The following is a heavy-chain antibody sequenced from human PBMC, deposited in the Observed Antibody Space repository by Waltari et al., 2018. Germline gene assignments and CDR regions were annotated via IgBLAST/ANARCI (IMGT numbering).Heavy chain of an antibody. CDR1: GGSISNSGDY. D-gene: IGHD1-26*01. J-gene: IGHJ6*02. Sequence: QLQLQESGPGLAKPSGTLSLTCAVSGGSISNSGDYWGWIRQPPGRGLEWIGNIFYGGGSYYNPSLKSRVTISVDTSKNQFSLRLSSVTAADTAVYYCARTRASGSYSLSYYGLDVWGQGTTVTVSS. CDR3: ARTRASGSYSLSYYGLDV. CDR2: IFYGGGS. V-gene: IGHV4-39*07.